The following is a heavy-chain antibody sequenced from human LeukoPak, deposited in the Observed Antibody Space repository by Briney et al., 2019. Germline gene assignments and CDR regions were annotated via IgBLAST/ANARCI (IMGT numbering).Heavy chain of an antibody. D-gene: IGHD2-2*01. V-gene: IGHV3-48*03. Sequence: GGSLRLSCAASGFTFSSYEMNWVRQAPGKGLEWVSYISSSGSTIYYADSVKGRFTISRDNAKNSLYLQMNSLRAEDTAVYYFARDLPDSRSKRTDAFDIWSQGTMVTVSS. CDR3: ARDLPDSRSKRTDAFDI. J-gene: IGHJ3*02. CDR1: GFTFSSYE. CDR2: ISSSGSTI.